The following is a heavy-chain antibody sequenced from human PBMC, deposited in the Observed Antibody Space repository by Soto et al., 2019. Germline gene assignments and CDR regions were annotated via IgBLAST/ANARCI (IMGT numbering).Heavy chain of an antibody. CDR3: ARDYRSPFDY. Sequence: PGGSLRLSCAASGFTFSSYWMNWVRLAPGKGLEWVANIKQDGSEKNYVDSVKGRFTISRDNAQNSLSLQMNSLRGEDTAVYYCARDYRSPFDYWGQGNVVTVSS. CDR1: GFTFSSYW. V-gene: IGHV3-7*01. J-gene: IGHJ4*02. CDR2: IKQDGSEK.